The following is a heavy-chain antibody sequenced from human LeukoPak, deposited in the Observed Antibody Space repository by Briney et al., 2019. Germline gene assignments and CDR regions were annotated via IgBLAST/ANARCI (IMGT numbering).Heavy chain of an antibody. V-gene: IGHV4-59*08. CDR1: TDSIRASY. J-gene: IGHJ4*02. CDR3: ARLAGLEDGGYDRNYFAS. D-gene: IGHD5-12*01. Sequence: SETLSLTCIVSTDSIRASYWSWVRQPPGKGLEWIGFVYYTGSTNYNPSLKSRVIMSVDMSKNQLSLKVRSVTAADTAVYYCARLAGLEDGGYDRNYFASWGRGTLVTVTS. CDR2: VYYTGST.